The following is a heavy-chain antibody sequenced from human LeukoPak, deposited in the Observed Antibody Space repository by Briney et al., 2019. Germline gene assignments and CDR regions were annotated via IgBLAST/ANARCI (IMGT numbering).Heavy chain of an antibody. D-gene: IGHD6-13*01. CDR1: GFTVSSNY. Sequence: GGPLRLSCAASGFTVSSNYMSWVRQAPGKGLEWVSVIYSGGSTYYADSVKGRFTISRDNSKNTLYLQMNSLRAEDTAVYYCARDEGSSWFSFDYWGQGTLVTVSS. CDR3: ARDEGSSWFSFDY. V-gene: IGHV3-53*01. J-gene: IGHJ4*02. CDR2: IYSGGST.